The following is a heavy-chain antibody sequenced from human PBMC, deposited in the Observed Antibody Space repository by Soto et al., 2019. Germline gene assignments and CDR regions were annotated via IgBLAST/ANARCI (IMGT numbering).Heavy chain of an antibody. CDR3: AKDNPHSYDILTPKTNYYYGMDV. V-gene: IGHV3-9*01. Sequence: PGGSLRLSCAASGFTFDDYAMHWVRQAPGKGLEWVSGISWNSGSIGYADSVKGRFTISRDNAKNSLYLQMNSLRAEDTALYYCAKDNPHSYDILTPKTNYYYGMDVWGQGTTVTVSS. CDR1: GFTFDDYA. D-gene: IGHD3-9*01. J-gene: IGHJ6*02. CDR2: ISWNSGSI.